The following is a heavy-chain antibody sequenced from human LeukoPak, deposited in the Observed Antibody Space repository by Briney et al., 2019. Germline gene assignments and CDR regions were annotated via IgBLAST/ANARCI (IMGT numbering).Heavy chain of an antibody. V-gene: IGHV4-34*01. D-gene: IGHD3-10*01. CDR2: INHSGST. Sequence: SETLSLTCAVYGGSFSGYYWSWIRQPPGKGLEWIGEINHSGSTNYNPSLKSRVTMSVDTSKNQFSLKLSSVTAADTAVYYCARGRGFAAFDIWGQGTMVTVSS. CDR3: ARGRGFAAFDI. CDR1: GGSFSGYY. J-gene: IGHJ3*02.